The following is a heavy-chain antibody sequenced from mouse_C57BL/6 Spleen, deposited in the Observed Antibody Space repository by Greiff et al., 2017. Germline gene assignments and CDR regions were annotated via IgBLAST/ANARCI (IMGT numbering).Heavy chain of an antibody. D-gene: IGHD1-1*01. CDR1: GYSFTGYY. J-gene: IGHJ2*01. CDR3: ARSITTVVAPFGY. CDR2: INPSTGGT. Sequence: EVQGVESGPELVKPGASVKISCKASGYSFTGYYMNWVKQSPEKSLEWIGEINPSTGGTTYNQKFKAKATLTVDKSSSTAYVQLNSLTSEDSAVYYCARSITTVVAPFGYWGQGTTLTVSS. V-gene: IGHV1-42*01.